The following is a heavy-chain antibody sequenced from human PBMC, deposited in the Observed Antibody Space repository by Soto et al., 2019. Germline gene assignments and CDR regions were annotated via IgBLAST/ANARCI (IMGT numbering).Heavy chain of an antibody. J-gene: IGHJ6*01. CDR1: GFTFSTYA. V-gene: IGHV3-23*01. D-gene: IGHD7-27*01. CDR3: AKDGVNWGCEGHGMDG. Sequence: GGSLRLSCAASGFTFSTYAMTWVRQAPGRGLEWVSSISGSGDSTYYADSVKGRFTISRDNSKNTRYLQMNSLRAEDTAVYSWAKDGVNWGCEGHGMDGCGQGTRGTVAS. CDR2: ISGSGDST.